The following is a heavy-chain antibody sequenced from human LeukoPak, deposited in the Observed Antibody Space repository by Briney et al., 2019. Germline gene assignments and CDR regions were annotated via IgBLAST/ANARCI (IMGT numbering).Heavy chain of an antibody. CDR1: GFTFSKYA. CDR2: ISGSDGST. D-gene: IGHD2-15*01. J-gene: IGHJ4*02. Sequence: GGSLRLSCTASGFTFSKYAMSWLRQAPGKGLEWVSTISGSDGSTYYADSVKGRFTISRDNSKNTLYLQMNSLRVEDTAIYYCAKGRGYCNGGSCYSDYWGQRTLVTVSS. CDR3: AKGRGYCNGGSCYSDY. V-gene: IGHV3-23*01.